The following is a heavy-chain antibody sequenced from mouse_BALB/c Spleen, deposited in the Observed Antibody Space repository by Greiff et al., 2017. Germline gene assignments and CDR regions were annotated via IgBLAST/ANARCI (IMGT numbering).Heavy chain of an antibody. CDR1: GFTFTDYY. CDR2: IRNKANGYTT. CDR3: ARDSPWYFDV. J-gene: IGHJ1*01. V-gene: IGHV7-3*02. Sequence: EVQGVESGGGLVQPGGSLRLSCATSGFTFTDYYMSWVRQPPGKALEWLGFIRNKANGYTTEYSASVKGRFTISRDNSQSILYLQMNTLRAEDSATYYCARDSPWYFDVWGAGTTVTVSS.